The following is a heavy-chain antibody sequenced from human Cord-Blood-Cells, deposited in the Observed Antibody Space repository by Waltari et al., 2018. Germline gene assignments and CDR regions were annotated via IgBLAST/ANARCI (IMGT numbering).Heavy chain of an antibody. J-gene: IGHJ4*02. Sequence: QLQLQESGPGLVKPSETLSLTCTVSGGSISSSSYYWGWIRQPPGKGLEWIGSIYYSGITYYNPSLKILVTISVDTSKNQFSLKLSSVTAADTAVYYWARVITMVRGVIIDYWGQGTLVTVSS. D-gene: IGHD3-10*01. CDR3: ARVITMVRGVIIDY. CDR2: IYYSGIT. V-gene: IGHV4-39*07. CDR1: GGSISSSSYY.